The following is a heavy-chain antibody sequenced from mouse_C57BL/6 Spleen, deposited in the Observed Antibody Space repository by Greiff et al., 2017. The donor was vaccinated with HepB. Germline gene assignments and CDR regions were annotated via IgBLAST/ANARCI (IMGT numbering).Heavy chain of an antibody. V-gene: IGHV14-3*01. CDR2: IDPANGNT. Sequence: VQLKESVAELVRPGASVKLSCTASGFNIKNTYMHWVKQRPEQGLEWIGRIDPANGNTKYAPKFQGKATITADTSSNTAYLQLSSLTSEDTAIYYCARWSYSNYGYFDYWGQGTTLTVSS. D-gene: IGHD2-5*01. CDR3: ARWSYSNYGYFDY. CDR1: GFNIKNTY. J-gene: IGHJ2*01.